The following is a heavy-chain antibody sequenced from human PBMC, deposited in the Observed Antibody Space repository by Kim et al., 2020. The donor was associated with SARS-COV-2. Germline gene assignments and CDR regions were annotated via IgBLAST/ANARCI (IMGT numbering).Heavy chain of an antibody. D-gene: IGHD3-16*01. J-gene: IGHJ6*02. CDR3: ARGRGNPHYWGMDV. Sequence: TPSLKSRVTISVDTAKNPFSLKLSSVTAADTAVYYCARGRGNPHYWGMDVWGQGTTVTVSS. V-gene: IGHV4-59*09.